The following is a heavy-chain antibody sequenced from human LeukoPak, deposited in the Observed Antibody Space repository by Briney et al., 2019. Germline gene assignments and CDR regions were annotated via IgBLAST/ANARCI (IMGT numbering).Heavy chain of an antibody. Sequence: VASVKVSCKASGYTFTSYDINWVRQATGQGLEWMGWMNPNSGNTGYAQKFQGRVTMTRNTSISTAYMELSSLRSEATAVYYCARGRGTPTVTTGSWFDPWGQGTLVTVSS. CDR1: GYTFTSYD. V-gene: IGHV1-8*01. D-gene: IGHD4-17*01. J-gene: IGHJ5*02. CDR2: MNPNSGNT. CDR3: ARGRGTPTVTTGSWFDP.